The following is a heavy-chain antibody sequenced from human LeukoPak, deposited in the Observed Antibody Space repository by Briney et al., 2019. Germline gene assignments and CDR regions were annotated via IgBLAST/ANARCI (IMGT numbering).Heavy chain of an antibody. V-gene: IGHV4-39*07. J-gene: IGHJ2*01. CDR2: IYYSGST. Sequence: SSETLSLTCTVSGVSISSSSYYWGWIRQPPGKGLEWIGSIYYSGSTYYNPSLKSRVTISVDTSKNQFSLNLSSVTAADTAVYYCARRYLGDWYFDLWGRGTLVTVSS. CDR3: ARRYLGDWYFDL. D-gene: IGHD1-26*01. CDR1: GVSISSSSYY.